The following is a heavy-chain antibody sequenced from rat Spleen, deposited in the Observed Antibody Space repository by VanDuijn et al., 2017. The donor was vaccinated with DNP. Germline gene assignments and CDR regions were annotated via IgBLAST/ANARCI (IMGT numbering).Heavy chain of an antibody. CDR3: ARHGEVPSRYAMDA. CDR1: GFTFSNYW. J-gene: IGHJ4*01. CDR2: ITSSGGSI. Sequence: EVQLVESGGDLVQPGRSLKLSCVASGFTFSNYWMTWIRQVPGRGLEWVASITSSGGSIYYPDSVKGRFTISRDDAKNTLYLQMNSLRSEETATYYCARHGEVPSRYAMDAWGQGTAVTVSS. V-gene: IGHV5-31*01. D-gene: IGHD1-11*01.